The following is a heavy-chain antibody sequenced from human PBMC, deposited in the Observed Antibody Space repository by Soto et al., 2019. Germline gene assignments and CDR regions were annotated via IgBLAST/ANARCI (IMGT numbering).Heavy chain of an antibody. V-gene: IGHV4-39*01. D-gene: IGHD4-17*01. CDR3: ARHPSDYANYFDY. CDR2: IYYSGST. CDR1: GGSISSSSYY. J-gene: IGHJ4*02. Sequence: SETLSLTCTVSGGSISSSSYYWGWIRQPPGKGLEWIGSIYYSGSTYYNPSLKSRVTISVDTSKNQFSLKLSSVTAADTAVYYCARHPSDYANYFDYWAQGTLVTVSS.